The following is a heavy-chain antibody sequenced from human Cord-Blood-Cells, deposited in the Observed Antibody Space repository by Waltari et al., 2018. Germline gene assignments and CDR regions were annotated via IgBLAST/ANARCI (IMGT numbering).Heavy chain of an antibody. D-gene: IGHD3-9*01. CDR3: ARGSRDWDDAFDI. J-gene: IGHJ3*02. CDR1: GFTFSSYA. Sequence: QVQLVESGGGVVQPGRSLRLSCAASGFTFSSYAMHWVRQAPGKGLEWGAVISYDGSNKYYADSVKGRFTISRDNSKNTLYLQMNSLRAEDTAVYYCARGSRDWDDAFDIWGQGTMVTDSS. CDR2: ISYDGSNK. V-gene: IGHV3-30*04.